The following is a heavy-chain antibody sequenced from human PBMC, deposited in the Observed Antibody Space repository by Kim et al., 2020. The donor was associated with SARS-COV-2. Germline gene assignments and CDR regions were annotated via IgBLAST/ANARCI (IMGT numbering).Heavy chain of an antibody. CDR3: AREPDFWSGYYQYGLDV. J-gene: IGHJ6*02. Sequence: HRSRVTISIDTSKNQVSLKLSSVTAADTAVYYCAREPDFWSGYYQYGLDVWGQGTTVTVSS. D-gene: IGHD3-3*01. V-gene: IGHV4-59*01.